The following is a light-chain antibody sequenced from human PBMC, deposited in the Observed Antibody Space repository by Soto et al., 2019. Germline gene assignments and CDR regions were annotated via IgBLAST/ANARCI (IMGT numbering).Light chain of an antibody. CDR2: WAS. CDR1: QSVLYSSNNKNY. Sequence: DIVMTQSPDSLAVSLGERATINCKPSQSVLYSSNNKNYLAWYQQKPGQPPKLLIFWASTRESGVPDRFRGSGSGTDFTLTISSLQAEDVAVYYCQQYYSTPYTFGKGTKLEI. CDR3: QQYYSTPYT. V-gene: IGKV4-1*01. J-gene: IGKJ2*01.